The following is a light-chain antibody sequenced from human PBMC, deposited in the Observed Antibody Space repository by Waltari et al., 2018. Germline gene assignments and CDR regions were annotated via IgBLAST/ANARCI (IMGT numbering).Light chain of an antibody. V-gene: IGKV3-20*01. J-gene: IGKJ4*01. Sequence: EIVLTQSPGTLSLSPGERATLSCRASQSVSSSYLAWYQQNPGQAPRLLIYGASSRATGIPDRCSGSGSGTDFTLTISRLEPEDFAVYYCQQYGSSPLLTFGGGTKVEIK. CDR1: QSVSSSY. CDR3: QQYGSSPLLT. CDR2: GAS.